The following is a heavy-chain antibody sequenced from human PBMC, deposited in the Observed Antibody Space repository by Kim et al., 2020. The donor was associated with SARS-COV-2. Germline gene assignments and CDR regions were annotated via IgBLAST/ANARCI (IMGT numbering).Heavy chain of an antibody. J-gene: IGHJ5*02. Sequence: SETLSLTCAVSGGSISSSNWWSWVRQPPGKGLEWIGEIYHSGSTNYNPSLKSRVTISVDKSKNQFSLKLSSVTAADTAVYYCARDCAAAGTRWFDPWGQGTLVTVSS. CDR2: IYHSGST. V-gene: IGHV4-4*02. CDR1: GGSISSSNW. D-gene: IGHD6-13*01. CDR3: ARDCAAAGTRWFDP.